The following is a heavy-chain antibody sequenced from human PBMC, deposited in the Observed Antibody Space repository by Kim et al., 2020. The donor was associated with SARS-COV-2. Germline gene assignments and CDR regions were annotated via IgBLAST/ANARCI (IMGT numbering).Heavy chain of an antibody. CDR2: ISWNSDTV. Sequence: GGSLRLSCAASGFSFGHYGMHWVRQAPGKGLEWVSAISWNSDTVCYADSVKGRFTISRDNAENSVFLQMNSLRAEDTAVYYCAKAPAPGSGYGGGTDVWG. CDR1: GFSFGHYG. J-gene: IGHJ6*01. D-gene: IGHD3-3*01. CDR3: AKAPAPGSGYGGGTDV. V-gene: IGHV3-9*01.